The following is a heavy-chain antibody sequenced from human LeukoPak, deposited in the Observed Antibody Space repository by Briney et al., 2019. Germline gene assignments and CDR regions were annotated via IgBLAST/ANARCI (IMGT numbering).Heavy chain of an antibody. CDR1: GFTFSSYG. J-gene: IGHJ4*02. Sequence: GGSLRLSSAASGFTFSSYGMHWVRQAPGKGLEWVAVISYDGSNKYYADSVKGRFTISRDNSKNTLYLQMNSLRAEDTAVYYCAKDFDYYYDSSGYFHYWGQGTLVTVSS. D-gene: IGHD3-22*01. CDR2: ISYDGSNK. V-gene: IGHV3-30*18. CDR3: AKDFDYYYDSSGYFHY.